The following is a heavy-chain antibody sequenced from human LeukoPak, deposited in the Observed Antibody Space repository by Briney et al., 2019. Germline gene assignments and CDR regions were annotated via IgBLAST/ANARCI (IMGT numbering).Heavy chain of an antibody. CDR3: ARTFNWNRFDY. CDR1: GGSFSGYY. J-gene: IGHJ4*02. V-gene: IGHV4-34*01. Sequence: SETLSLTCAVYGGSFSGYYWSWIRQPPGKGLEWIGEINHSGSTNYNPSLKSRVTTSVDTSKNQFSLKLSSVTAADTAVYYCARTFNWNRFDYWGQGTLVTVSS. CDR2: INHSGST. D-gene: IGHD1-20*01.